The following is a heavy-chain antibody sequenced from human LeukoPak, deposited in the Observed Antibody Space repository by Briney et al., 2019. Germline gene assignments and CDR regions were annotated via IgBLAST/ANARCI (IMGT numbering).Heavy chain of an antibody. CDR2: IYYSGST. CDR1: GGSISSYY. CDR3: AIFQEYCSGGSCYPYFDY. V-gene: IGHV4-59*12. Sequence: SETLSLTCTVSGGSISSYYWSWIRQPPGKGLEWIGYIYYSGSTNYNPSLKSRVTISVDTSKNQFSLKLSSVTAADTAVYYCAIFQEYCSGGSCYPYFDYWGQGTLVTVSS. D-gene: IGHD2-15*01. J-gene: IGHJ4*02.